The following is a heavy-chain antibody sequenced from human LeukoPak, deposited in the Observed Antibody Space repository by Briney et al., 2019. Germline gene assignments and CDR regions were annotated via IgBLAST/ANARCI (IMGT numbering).Heavy chain of an antibody. V-gene: IGHV3-23*01. D-gene: IGHD3-9*01. CDR2: ISGSGGST. Sequence: PGGSLRLSCAASGFTFSSYGMSWVRQAPGPGLESASAISGSGGSTYYADSVKVRFTISRDNSKNTLYLQMNSLRAEDTVVFFKQKTAYDILTGYYSSYYYMDVWGKGTTVTISS. CDR3: QKTAYDILTGYYSSYYYMDV. CDR1: GFTFSSYG. J-gene: IGHJ6*03.